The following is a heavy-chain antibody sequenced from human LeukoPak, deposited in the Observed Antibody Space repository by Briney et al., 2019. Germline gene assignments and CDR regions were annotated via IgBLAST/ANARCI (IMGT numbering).Heavy chain of an antibody. CDR3: ARVGYYDSSDWQTYYFDY. Sequence: SQTLSRTCAVSGGSISSGGYSWSWIRQPPGKGLEWIGYIYHSGSTYYNPSLKSRVTISVDRSKNQFSLKLSSVTAADTAVYYCARVGYYDSSDWQTYYFDYWGQGTLVTVSS. V-gene: IGHV4-30-2*01. J-gene: IGHJ4*02. CDR1: GGSISSGGYS. CDR2: IYHSGST. D-gene: IGHD3-22*01.